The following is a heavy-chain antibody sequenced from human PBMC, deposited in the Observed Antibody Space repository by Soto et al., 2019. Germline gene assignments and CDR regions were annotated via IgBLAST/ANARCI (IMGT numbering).Heavy chain of an antibody. J-gene: IGHJ4*02. D-gene: IGHD2-2*01. CDR2: IYYSGST. V-gene: IGHV4-31*03. Sequence: PSETLSLTCTVSGGSISSGDYYWTWIRQHPGKGLEWIGYIYYSGSTKHNPSLKSRITISVDTSKNQFSLKLNSVTAADTAVYYCARTKTSSTSFQVDCWGQGTQVTVSS. CDR1: GGSISSGDYY. CDR3: ARTKTSSTSFQVDC.